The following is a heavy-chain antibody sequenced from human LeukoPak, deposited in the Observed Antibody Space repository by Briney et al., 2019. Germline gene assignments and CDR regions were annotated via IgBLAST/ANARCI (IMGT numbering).Heavy chain of an antibody. Sequence: SETLSLTCTVSGGSISSSSYSWGWIRQPPGRGLEWIGSIYYTGSTYYNPSLKSRVTMSVDTSKNQFSLKVRIVTAADTAVYYCARTRDSSSWYVFDYWGLGTLVTASS. D-gene: IGHD6-13*01. CDR2: IYYTGST. CDR1: GGSISSSSYS. V-gene: IGHV4-39*01. CDR3: ARTRDSSSWYVFDY. J-gene: IGHJ4*02.